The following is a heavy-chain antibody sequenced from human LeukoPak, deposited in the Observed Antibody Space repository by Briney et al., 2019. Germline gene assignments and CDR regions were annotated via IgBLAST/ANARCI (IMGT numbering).Heavy chain of an antibody. CDR1: GFTFSSYA. D-gene: IGHD2-2*01. CDR3: ARDGGSAAYDFDY. V-gene: IGHV3-30-3*01. CDR2: ISYDGSNK. J-gene: IGHJ4*02. Sequence: GGSLRLSCAASGFTFSSYAMHWVRQAPGKGLEWVGDISYDGSNKYYADSVKGRFTISRDNSKNTLYLQMNSMRAEDTAVYYCARDGGSAAYDFDYWGQGTLVTVSS.